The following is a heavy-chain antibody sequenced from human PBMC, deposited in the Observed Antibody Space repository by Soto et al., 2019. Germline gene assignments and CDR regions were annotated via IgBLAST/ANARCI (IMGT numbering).Heavy chain of an antibody. J-gene: IGHJ5*02. D-gene: IGHD3-10*01. CDR2: IYYSGST. CDR1: GGSISSGGYY. CDR3: AIFVYGSGSYYGGERAYWFDP. V-gene: IGHV4-31*03. Sequence: QVQLQESGPGLAKPSQTLSLTCTVSGGSISSGGYYWSWIRQHPGKGLEWIGYIYYSGSTYYNPSLKSRVTISVDTSKNQFSLKLSSVTAADTAVYYCAIFVYGSGSYYGGERAYWFDPWGQGTLVTVSS.